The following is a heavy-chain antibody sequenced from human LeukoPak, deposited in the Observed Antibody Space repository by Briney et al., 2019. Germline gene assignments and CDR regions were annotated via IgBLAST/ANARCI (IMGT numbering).Heavy chain of an antibody. Sequence: GGSLRLSCAGAGFTFSSYAMSWVRQAPGKGLEWVSSISASGGSTFFADSVKGRFTISRDNSKNTLYLQMNSLRAEDTAVYYCAKDYAGRFAEYFQHWGQGTLVTVSS. V-gene: IGHV3-23*01. CDR3: AKDYAGRFAEYFQH. CDR2: ISASGGST. J-gene: IGHJ1*01. CDR1: GFTFSSYA. D-gene: IGHD3-16*01.